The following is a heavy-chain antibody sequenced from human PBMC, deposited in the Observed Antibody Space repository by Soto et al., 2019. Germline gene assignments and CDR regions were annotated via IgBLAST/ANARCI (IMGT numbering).Heavy chain of an antibody. CDR3: ARDSGYDYVIGYFDY. D-gene: IGHD5-12*01. CDR1: GFTFSSYG. CDR2: IWYDGSNK. Sequence: GGSLRLSCAASGFTFSSYGMHWVRQAPGKGLEWVAVIWYDGSNKYYADSVKGRFTISRDNSKNTLYLQMNSLRAEDTAVYYCARDSGYDYVIGYFDYWGQGTLVTVSS. J-gene: IGHJ4*02. V-gene: IGHV3-33*01.